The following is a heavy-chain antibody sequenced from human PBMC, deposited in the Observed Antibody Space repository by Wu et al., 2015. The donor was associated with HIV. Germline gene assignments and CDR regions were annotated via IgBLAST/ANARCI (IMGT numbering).Heavy chain of an antibody. CDR1: GYTFTGYY. CDR3: AARIGNMEAFNI. CDR2: INPISGGT. D-gene: IGHD1/OR15-1a*01. J-gene: IGHJ3*02. Sequence: QVQLVQSGAEVKKPGASVKVSCKASGYTFTGYYIHWVRQAPGQGLEWMGWINPISGGTNYAQNFQGRVTMTRDTSISTAYMELSRLRSDDTAVYYCAARIGNMEAFNIWGQGTMVTVSS. V-gene: IGHV1-2*02.